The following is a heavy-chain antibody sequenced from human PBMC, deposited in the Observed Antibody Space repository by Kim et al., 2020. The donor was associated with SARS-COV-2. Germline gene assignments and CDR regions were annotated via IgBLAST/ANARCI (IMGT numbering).Heavy chain of an antibody. CDR3: ARLEKKYSSGRGGTFDS. CDR1: GAPINNENSQ. J-gene: IGHJ5*01. CDR2: FSYRGTS. D-gene: IGHD3-22*01. V-gene: IGHV4-39*01. Sequence: SETLSLTCSVSGAPINNENSQWGWVRQSPGRGLEWIGSFSYRGTSHYTPSLRSRVSISGDASKNQFSLRLTSVTAADTAVYYCARLEKKYSSGRGGTFDSWGQGSLVIVSS.